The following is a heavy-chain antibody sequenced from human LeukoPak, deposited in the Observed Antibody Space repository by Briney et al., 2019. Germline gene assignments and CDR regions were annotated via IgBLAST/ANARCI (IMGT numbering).Heavy chain of an antibody. Sequence: ASVKVSCKASGGTFSSYAISWVRQAPGQGLEWMGGIIPIFGTANYAQKFQGRVTITADESTSTAYMELSSLRSEDTAVYYCVTTDTAMVYYYYYMDVWGKGTTVTVSS. V-gene: IGHV1-69*01. CDR3: VTTDTAMVYYYYYMDV. J-gene: IGHJ6*03. CDR1: GGTFSSYA. CDR2: IIPIFGTA. D-gene: IGHD5-18*01.